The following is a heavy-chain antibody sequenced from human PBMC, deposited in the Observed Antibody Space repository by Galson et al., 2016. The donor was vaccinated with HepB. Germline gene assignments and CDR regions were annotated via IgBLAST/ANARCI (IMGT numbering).Heavy chain of an antibody. CDR2: IYQSGTT. CDR3: ARGAPLYGSGGAHDY. Sequence: SETLSLTCAVSGGSTSSDNWWTWVRQPPGKGLEWIGEIYQSGTTNYNPSLRSRVTISVDKSKNQFSLNVTSVTAADTAVYYCARGAPLYGSGGAHDYWGQGILVTVSS. CDR1: GGSTSSDNW. D-gene: IGHD3-10*01. J-gene: IGHJ4*02. V-gene: IGHV4-4*02.